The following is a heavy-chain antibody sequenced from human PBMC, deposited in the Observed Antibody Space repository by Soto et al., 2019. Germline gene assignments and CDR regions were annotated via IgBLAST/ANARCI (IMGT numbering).Heavy chain of an antibody. D-gene: IGHD5-12*01. J-gene: IGHJ4*02. CDR3: ARGSGYDLVVFDY. V-gene: IGHV4-30-2*01. Sequence: SETLSLTCGVSGGSISSGGYSWSWIRQPPGKGLEWIGYIYHSGSTYYNPSLKSRVAISVDRSKNQFSLKLSSVTAADTAVYYCARGSGYDLVVFDYWGQGTLVTVSS. CDR1: GGSISSGGYS. CDR2: IYHSGST.